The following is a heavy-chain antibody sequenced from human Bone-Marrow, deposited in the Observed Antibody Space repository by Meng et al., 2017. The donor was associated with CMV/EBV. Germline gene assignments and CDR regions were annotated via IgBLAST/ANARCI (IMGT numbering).Heavy chain of an antibody. Sequence: GESLKISCAVSGFTFSNYWMSWVRQAPGKGLEWVANIKQDGSEKYYVHSVKGRFTISRDNAKNSLYLRMNSLRAEDTAVYYCARDPGYYYESSGYIGVRYYFDYWGQGTLVTVSS. D-gene: IGHD3-22*01. J-gene: IGHJ4*02. CDR2: IKQDGSEK. CDR1: GFTFSNYW. CDR3: ARDPGYYYESSGYIGVRYYFDY. V-gene: IGHV3-7*01.